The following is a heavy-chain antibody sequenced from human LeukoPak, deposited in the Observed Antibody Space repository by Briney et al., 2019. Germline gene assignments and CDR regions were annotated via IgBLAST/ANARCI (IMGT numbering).Heavy chain of an antibody. D-gene: IGHD6-13*01. CDR3: ARAAEFIADFDY. J-gene: IGHJ4*02. CDR2: SSSSSSYI. Sequence: GGSVPHSCGACGFNFWSYRVMGAPAGPGGRVECVSSSSSSSSYIYYADPVKGRFTIPRDNAKNSLYLQMNSLRAEDTAIYYCARAAEFIADFDYWGQGTLVTVSS. CDR1: GFNFWSYR. V-gene: IGHV3-21*04.